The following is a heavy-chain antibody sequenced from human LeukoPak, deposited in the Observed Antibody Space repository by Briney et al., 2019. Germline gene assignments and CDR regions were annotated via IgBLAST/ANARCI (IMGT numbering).Heavy chain of an antibody. CDR2: INPNSGGT. CDR1: GYTFTGYY. CDR3: ARAGYDILTRYYYYMDV. D-gene: IGHD3-9*01. V-gene: IGHV1-2*02. J-gene: IGHJ6*03. Sequence: ASVKVSCKASGYTFTGYYMHWVRQAPGQGLEWMGWINPNSGGTNYAQKFQGRVTMTRDTSISTAYMELSRLRSDDTAVYYCARAGYDILTRYYYYMDVWGKGTTVTVSS.